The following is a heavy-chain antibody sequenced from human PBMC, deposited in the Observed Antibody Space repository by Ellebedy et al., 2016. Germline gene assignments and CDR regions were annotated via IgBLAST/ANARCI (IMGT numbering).Heavy chain of an antibody. D-gene: IGHD4-23*01. Sequence: GESLKISCAASGFTVSSNYMSWVRQAPGKGLEWVSVIYSGGSTYYADSVKGRFTISRDNSKNTLYLQMNSLRAEDTAVYYCARDHYGGNGDYWGQGTLVTVSS. V-gene: IGHV3-53*01. CDR2: IYSGGST. CDR3: ARDHYGGNGDY. J-gene: IGHJ4*02. CDR1: GFTVSSNY.